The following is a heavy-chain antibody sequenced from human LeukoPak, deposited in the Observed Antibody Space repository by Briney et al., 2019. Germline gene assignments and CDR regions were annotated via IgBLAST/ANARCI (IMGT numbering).Heavy chain of an antibody. V-gene: IGHV1-2*02. Sequence: ASVKVSCKASGYTFTGYYMHWVRQAPGQGLEWMGWINPNSGGTNYAQKFQGRVTMTRDTSISTAYMELSRLRSDDTAVYYCARENWNFYYFDYWGQGTLVTVSS. CDR2: INPNSGGT. D-gene: IGHD1-1*01. J-gene: IGHJ4*02. CDR3: ARENWNFYYFDY. CDR1: GYTFTGYY.